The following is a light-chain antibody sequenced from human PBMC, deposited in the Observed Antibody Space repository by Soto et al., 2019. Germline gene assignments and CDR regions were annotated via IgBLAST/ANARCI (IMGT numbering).Light chain of an antibody. CDR3: QQYGSSLSIT. CDR2: GAS. Sequence: EIVLTQSPGTLSLSPGERVTLSCRASQSVSSSYLAWYQQKPGQAPRLLIYGASSRATGISDRFSSSGSGTDFTLTISRLEPEDFAVYYCQQYGSSLSITFGQGTRLENK. CDR1: QSVSSSY. J-gene: IGKJ5*01. V-gene: IGKV3-20*01.